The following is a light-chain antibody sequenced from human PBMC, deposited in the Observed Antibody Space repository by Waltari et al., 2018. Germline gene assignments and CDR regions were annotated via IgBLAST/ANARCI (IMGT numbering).Light chain of an antibody. CDR1: QSISSY. CDR2: DAS. Sequence: ELVLKQSPATLSFSPGDRATLSCRASQSISSYLAWYQQKPGQAPRLLIYDASTRATGIPARFSGSGSVTDFTLTISSLEPEDFAIYYCQQRSKSFTFGPGTKVDIK. CDR3: QQRSKSFT. V-gene: IGKV3-11*01. J-gene: IGKJ3*01.